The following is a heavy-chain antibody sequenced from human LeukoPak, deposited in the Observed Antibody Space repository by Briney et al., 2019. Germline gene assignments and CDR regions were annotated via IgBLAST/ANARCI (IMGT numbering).Heavy chain of an antibody. CDR1: GFSLSASGVG. CDR3: AHGIAAGMGFGY. J-gene: IGHJ4*02. Sequence: ESGPTLVKPTQTLTLTCTFSGFSLSASGVGVGWIRQPPGKALEWLALIYWDDDKRYSPSLKSRLTITKDTSKNQVVLTMTNMDPVDTATYYCAHGIAAGMGFGYWGQGTLVTVSS. CDR2: IYWDDDK. V-gene: IGHV2-5*02. D-gene: IGHD6-13*01.